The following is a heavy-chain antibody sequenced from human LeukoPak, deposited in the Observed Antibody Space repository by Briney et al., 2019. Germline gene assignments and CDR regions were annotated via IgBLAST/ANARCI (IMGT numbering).Heavy chain of an antibody. Sequence: GGSLRLSCAASGFTFSDYYVSWIRQAPGKGLEWVSYISSSGSTIYYADSVKGRFTISRDNAKNSLYLQMNSLRAEDTAVYYCARAPSYYYDSSGYSFWGQGTLVTVSS. V-gene: IGHV3-11*01. J-gene: IGHJ4*02. CDR2: ISSSGSTI. D-gene: IGHD3-22*01. CDR3: ARAPSYYYDSSGYSF. CDR1: GFTFSDYY.